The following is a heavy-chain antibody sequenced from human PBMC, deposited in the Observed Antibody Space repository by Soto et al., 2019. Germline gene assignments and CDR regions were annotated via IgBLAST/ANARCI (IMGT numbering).Heavy chain of an antibody. D-gene: IGHD5-18*01. CDR2: ISAYNGNT. J-gene: IGHJ4*02. V-gene: IGHV1-18*01. Sequence: ASVKVSCKASGYTFTSYGISWVRQAPGQGLEWMGWISAYNGNTNYAQKLQGRVTMTTDTSTSTAYMELRSLRSDDTAVYYCARDPLTWIQLWLPSDYWGQGTLVTVSP. CDR1: GYTFTSYG. CDR3: ARDPLTWIQLWLPSDY.